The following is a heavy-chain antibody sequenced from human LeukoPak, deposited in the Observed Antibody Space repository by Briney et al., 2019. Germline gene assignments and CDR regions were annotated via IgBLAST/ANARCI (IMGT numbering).Heavy chain of an antibody. CDR3: ARDPSIGVAGTGFDY. D-gene: IGHD6-19*01. CDR1: GGSIRSYY. V-gene: IGHV4-4*07. J-gene: IGHJ4*02. CDR2: IYTSGNT. Sequence: SETLSLTCTVSGGSIRSYYWSWIRQPAGKGLEWIGRIYTSGNTNYNPSLKSRVTMSEDTSKNQISLKLSSVTAADTAVYYCARDPSIGVAGTGFDYWGQGTLVSVSS.